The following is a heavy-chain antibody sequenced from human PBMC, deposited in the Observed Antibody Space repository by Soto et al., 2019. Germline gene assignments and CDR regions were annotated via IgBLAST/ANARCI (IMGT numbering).Heavy chain of an antibody. CDR1: GDSITNNNFY. Sequence: PSETLSLTCTVSGDSITNNNFYWCWVRQPPGKGLDWIGNIYYLGNTFYNPSLRSRVTISADTSKNQFSLNLSSVTAADTAVYYCARFVVTATRHADFDFWGQGILVTVSS. V-gene: IGHV4-39*01. D-gene: IGHD2-21*02. J-gene: IGHJ4*02. CDR3: ARFVVTATRHADFDF. CDR2: IYYLGNT.